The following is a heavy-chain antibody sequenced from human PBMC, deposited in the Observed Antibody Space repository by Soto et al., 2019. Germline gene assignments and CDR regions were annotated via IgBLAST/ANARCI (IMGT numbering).Heavy chain of an antibody. CDR2: IIPIFGTA. J-gene: IGHJ6*02. V-gene: IGHV1-69*06. CDR1: GGTFSSYA. Sequence: GASVKVSCKASGGTFSSYAISWVRQAPGQGLEWMGGIIPIFGTASYAQKFQGRVTITADKSTSTAYMELSSLRSEDTAVYYCARDSLDHPWGAARTNYYYYYGMDVWGQGTTVTV. CDR3: ARDSLDHPWGAARTNYYYYYGMDV. D-gene: IGHD6-6*01.